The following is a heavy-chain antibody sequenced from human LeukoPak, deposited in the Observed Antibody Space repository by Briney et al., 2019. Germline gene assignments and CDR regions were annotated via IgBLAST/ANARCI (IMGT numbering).Heavy chain of an antibody. CDR2: IRYDGSNK. J-gene: IGHJ4*02. D-gene: IGHD1-1*01. Sequence: GGSLRLSCAASGFTFSSYGMHWVRQAPGKGLEWVAFIRYDGSNKYYADSVKSRFTISRDNSKNTLYLQMNSLRAEDTAVYFCAREDDPKPKYDYWGQGTLVTVSS. CDR1: GFTFSSYG. V-gene: IGHV3-30*02. CDR3: AREDDPKPKYDY.